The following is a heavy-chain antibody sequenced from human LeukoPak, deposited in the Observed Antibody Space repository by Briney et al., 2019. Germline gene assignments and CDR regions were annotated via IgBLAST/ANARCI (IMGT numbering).Heavy chain of an antibody. D-gene: IGHD3-16*02. CDR3: ARGSDDYVWGSYRLSDY. CDR1: GYTFTSYA. J-gene: IGHJ4*02. CDR2: INTNTGNP. Sequence: ASVTVSCTASGYTFTSYAMNWVRQAPGQGPEWMGWINTNTGNPTYAQGFTGRFVFSLDTSVSTAYLQISSLKAEDTAVYYCARGSDDYVWGSYRLSDYWGQGTLVTVSS. V-gene: IGHV7-4-1*02.